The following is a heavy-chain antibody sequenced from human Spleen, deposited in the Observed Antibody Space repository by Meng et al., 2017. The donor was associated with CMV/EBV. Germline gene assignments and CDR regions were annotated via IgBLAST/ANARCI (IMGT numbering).Heavy chain of an antibody. CDR1: GFTFSTFS. J-gene: IGHJ4*02. V-gene: IGHV3-21*06. Sequence: GGSLRLSCAASGFTFSTFSMAWVRQAPGRGLEWVASISSSTATVYYAGSVQGRFTISRENARNSLFLQMNSVTAEDTAVYYCARDGSDYYDVIGYVPVGYWGQGVLVTVSS. CDR2: ISSSTATV. D-gene: IGHD3-22*01. CDR3: ARDGSDYYDVIGYVPVGY.